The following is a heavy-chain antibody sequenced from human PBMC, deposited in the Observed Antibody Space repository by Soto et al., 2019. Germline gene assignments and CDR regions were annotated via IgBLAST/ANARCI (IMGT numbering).Heavy chain of an antibody. CDR2: IRSKPNNYAT. D-gene: IGHD2-15*01. Sequence: EVQLVESGGGLVQPGGSLKLSCAASGFTFSASALHWVRQASGKGLEWVGRIRSKPNNYATAYAASLKGRFTISRDDSKSTAYLQMNSLETEDTAVYYCTRHVADYWGQGTLVTVSS. CDR3: TRHVADY. J-gene: IGHJ4*02. CDR1: GFTFSASA. V-gene: IGHV3-73*01.